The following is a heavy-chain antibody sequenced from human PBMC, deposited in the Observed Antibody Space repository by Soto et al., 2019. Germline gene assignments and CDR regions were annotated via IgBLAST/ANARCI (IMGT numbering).Heavy chain of an antibody. J-gene: IGHJ3*02. V-gene: IGHV4-39*01. CDR1: GGSSSISGYY. Sequence: SVTMCLTCPVAGGSSSISGYYWVGISQPPGKGLEWIGSIYYSGSTYYNPSLKSRVTISVDTSKNQFSLKLSSVTAADTAVYYCARLSYDSSGGNAFDIWGQGTMVTVSS. CDR2: IYYSGST. CDR3: ARLSYDSSGGNAFDI. D-gene: IGHD3-22*01.